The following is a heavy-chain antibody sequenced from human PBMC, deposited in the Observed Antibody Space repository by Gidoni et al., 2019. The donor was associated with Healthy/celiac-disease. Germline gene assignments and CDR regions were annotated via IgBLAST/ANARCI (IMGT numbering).Heavy chain of an antibody. J-gene: IGHJ4*02. D-gene: IGHD2-2*01. Sequence: QVQLQQWGAGLLKPSETLSLTCAVYGGSFSGYYWSWIRQSPGKGLEWIGEINHSGSTNYNPSLKSRVTISVDTSKNQFSLKLSSVTAADTAVYYCARGGRYCFSTSCYGGFDYWGQGTLVTVSS. CDR3: ARGGRYCFSTSCYGGFDY. CDR1: GGSFSGYY. V-gene: IGHV4-34*01. CDR2: INHSGST.